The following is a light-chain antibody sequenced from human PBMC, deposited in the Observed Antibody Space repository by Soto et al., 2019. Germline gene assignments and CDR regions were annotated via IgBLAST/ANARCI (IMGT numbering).Light chain of an antibody. Sequence: QSVLTQPPSVSGAPGQRVTIACTGSSSNIGAGYDVHWYQQLPGTAPKLLIYGNSTRPSGVPDRFSGSKSGTSASLAITGLQAEDEAGYYCQSYDSSLSGSDVVFGGGTKLTVL. V-gene: IGLV1-40*01. J-gene: IGLJ2*01. CDR3: QSYDSSLSGSDVV. CDR1: SSNIGAGYD. CDR2: GNS.